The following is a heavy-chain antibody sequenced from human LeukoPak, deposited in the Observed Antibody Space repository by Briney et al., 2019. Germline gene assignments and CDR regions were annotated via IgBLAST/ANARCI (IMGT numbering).Heavy chain of an antibody. J-gene: IGHJ3*02. CDR2: INPNSGGT. CDR1: GYTFTDYY. D-gene: IGHD6-13*01. CDR3: ASPYSGSWYAAFDI. V-gene: IGHV1-2*02. Sequence: ASVKVSCTASGYTFTDYYMHWVRQAPGQGLEWMGWINPNSGGTNYAQKFQGRVTMTRDTSLSTAYMELSRLRSDDTAVYYCASPYSGSWYAAFDIWGQGTMVTVSS.